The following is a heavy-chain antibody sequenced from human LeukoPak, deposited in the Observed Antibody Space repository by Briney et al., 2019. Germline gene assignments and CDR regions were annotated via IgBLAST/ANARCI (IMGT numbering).Heavy chain of an antibody. J-gene: IGHJ3*02. V-gene: IGHV2-5*02. Sequence: SGPTLANPTQTLTLTCNFTGFSLSTSGVGVDWIRQPPGKALAWLALIYWDDDKRYSPSLKTRLTITKDTSKNQVVLTMTNMDPVDTATYYCAHSEDPSRPNDIWGQGTMVTVSS. CDR2: IYWDDDK. CDR3: AHSEDPSRPNDI. CDR1: GFSLSTSGVG.